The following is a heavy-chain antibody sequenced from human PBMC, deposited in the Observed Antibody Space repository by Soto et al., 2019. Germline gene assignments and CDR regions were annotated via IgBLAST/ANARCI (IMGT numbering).Heavy chain of an antibody. D-gene: IGHD3-9*01. CDR1: GFTFSSYA. V-gene: IGHV3-23*01. CDR3: AKPPRRYFSLYYFDY. CDR2: ISGSGGST. Sequence: GGSLRLSCAASGFTFSSYAMSWVRQAPGKGLEWVSAISGSGGSTYYADSVKGRFTISRDNSKNTLYLQMNSLRAEDTAVYYCAKPPRRYFSLYYFDYWGQGTLVTISS. J-gene: IGHJ4*02.